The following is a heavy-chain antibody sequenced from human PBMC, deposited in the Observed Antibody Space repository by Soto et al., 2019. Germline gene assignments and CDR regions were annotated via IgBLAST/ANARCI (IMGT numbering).Heavy chain of an antibody. Sequence: QVQLQESGPGLVKPSQTLSLTCTVSGGSISSGGYYWSWIRQHPGKGLEWIGYIYYSGSTYYNPSLKSRVTISVDTSKNQFSLKLSSVTAADTAVYYCARDRPNSSGYSLYYFDYWGQGTLVTVSS. CDR1: GGSISSGGYY. D-gene: IGHD3-22*01. CDR2: IYYSGST. J-gene: IGHJ4*02. CDR3: ARDRPNSSGYSLYYFDY. V-gene: IGHV4-31*03.